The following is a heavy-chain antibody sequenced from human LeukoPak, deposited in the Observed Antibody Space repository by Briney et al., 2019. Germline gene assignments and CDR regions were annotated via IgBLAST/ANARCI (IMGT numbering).Heavy chain of an antibody. Sequence: GGSLRLSCAASGFTFSSYSMNWVRQAPGKGLEWVSAISGSGGSTYYADSVKGRFTISRDDSRNTLYLQMNSLRGDDTAVYYCAKDVGKWESLHFFDYWGQGTLVTASS. D-gene: IGHD1-26*01. CDR1: GFTFSSYS. CDR3: AKDVGKWESLHFFDY. CDR2: ISGSGGST. V-gene: IGHV3-23*01. J-gene: IGHJ4*02.